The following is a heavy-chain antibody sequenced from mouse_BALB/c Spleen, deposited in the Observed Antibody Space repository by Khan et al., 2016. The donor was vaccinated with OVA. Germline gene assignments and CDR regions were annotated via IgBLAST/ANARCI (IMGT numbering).Heavy chain of an antibody. CDR2: IWGDGST. J-gene: IGHJ4*01. D-gene: IGHD1-1*01. V-gene: IGHV2-6-7*01. CDR3: ASAYYYGRALDY. CDR1: GFSLTGYG. Sequence: QVQLKQSGPGLVAPSQSLSITCTVSGFSLTGYGVNWVRQPPGKGLEWLGMIWGDGSTDYNSALKSRLSISKDNSKSQVFLKMNSLQTDDTARYYCASAYYYGRALDYWGQRTSVTVSS.